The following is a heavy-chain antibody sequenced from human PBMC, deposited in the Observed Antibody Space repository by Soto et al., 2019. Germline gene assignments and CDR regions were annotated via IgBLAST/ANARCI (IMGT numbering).Heavy chain of an antibody. V-gene: IGHV1-69*12. D-gene: IGHD3-22*01. Sequence: QVQLVQSGAEVKKPGSSVKVSCKASGGTFSSYAISWVRQAPGQGLEWMGGIIPIFGTANYAQKFQGRVTIPADDSTSTAYMELSSLRSEDTAVYYCEIIYDSSGLNYPTINDSWGQGTLVTVSS. CDR2: IIPIFGTA. J-gene: IGHJ4*02. CDR1: GGTFSSYA. CDR3: EIIYDSSGLNYPTINDS.